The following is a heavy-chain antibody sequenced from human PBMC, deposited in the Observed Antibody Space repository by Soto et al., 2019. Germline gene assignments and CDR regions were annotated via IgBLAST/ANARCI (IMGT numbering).Heavy chain of an antibody. Sequence: EVQLVESGGGLVKPGGSLRLSCAASGFTFSNVWMSWVRQASGKGLEWVGRTKTKAEGGATDYAAPVKGRFTFSRDDSINTLYLHMNTLKTDDTAVYYCSTGFGENGESYWGQGTLVTVSS. J-gene: IGHJ4*02. D-gene: IGHD3-10*01. CDR1: GFTFSNVW. V-gene: IGHV3-15*01. CDR3: STGFGENGESY. CDR2: TKTKAEGGAT.